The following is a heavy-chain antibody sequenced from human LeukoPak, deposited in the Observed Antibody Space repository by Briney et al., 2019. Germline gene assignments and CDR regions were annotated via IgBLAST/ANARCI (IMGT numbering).Heavy chain of an antibody. Sequence: PGGSLRLSCAASGFTFSSYAMSWVRQAPGKGLEWVSAISGSGGSTYYADSVKGRFTISRDNSKNTLYLQMNSLRAEDTAVYYCAKTETYDFWSGSTFDYWGQGTLVTVSS. D-gene: IGHD3-3*01. V-gene: IGHV3-23*01. CDR2: ISGSGGST. CDR3: AKTETYDFWSGSTFDY. J-gene: IGHJ4*02. CDR1: GFTFSSYA.